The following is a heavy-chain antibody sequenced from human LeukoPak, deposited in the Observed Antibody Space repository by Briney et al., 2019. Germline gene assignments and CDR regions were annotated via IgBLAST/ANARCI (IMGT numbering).Heavy chain of an antibody. Sequence: GGSLRLSCATSGFTFSSNWMSWVRHVPGRGLDWVANIKPDGSAEYYAASVKGRFTVSRDNANNSLYLQMNSLRAEDTAVYYCARDPPSGYDSPGDWGQGTLVTVSS. D-gene: IGHD3-22*01. CDR2: IKPDGSAE. CDR1: GFTFSSNW. J-gene: IGHJ4*02. V-gene: IGHV3-7*01. CDR3: ARDPPSGYDSPGD.